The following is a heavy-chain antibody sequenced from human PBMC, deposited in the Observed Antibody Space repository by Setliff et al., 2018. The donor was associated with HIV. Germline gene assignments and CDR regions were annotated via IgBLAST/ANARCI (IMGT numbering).Heavy chain of an antibody. Sequence: SVKVSCKASGGTFSSYAINWVRQAPGHGLEWMGGIIPILGIAHYAQAFRDRVTLSADKSTTTVYMELRNLRSDDTAIYYCVRNSFSVGVTGTGPLFDYWGQGTLVTVSS. CDR2: IIPILGIA. V-gene: IGHV1-69*10. J-gene: IGHJ4*02. D-gene: IGHD1-1*01. CDR3: VRNSFSVGVTGTGPLFDY. CDR1: GGTFSSYA.